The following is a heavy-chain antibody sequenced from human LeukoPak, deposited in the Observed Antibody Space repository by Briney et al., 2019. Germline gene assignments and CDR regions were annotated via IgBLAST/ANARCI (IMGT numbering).Heavy chain of an antibody. J-gene: IGHJ5*02. D-gene: IGHD5-12*01. CDR3: ARAQAGNYDWPSDL. V-gene: IGHV1-69*05. Sequence: SVKVSCKASGGTFSDYALNWVRQAPGQGLEWMGGIIPFLDGSNYPQKFQDRVTITTDESTSTAYIDLSRLRSHDTAVYYCARAQAGNYDWPSDLWGQGTLVTVSS. CDR1: GGTFSDYA. CDR2: IIPFLDGS.